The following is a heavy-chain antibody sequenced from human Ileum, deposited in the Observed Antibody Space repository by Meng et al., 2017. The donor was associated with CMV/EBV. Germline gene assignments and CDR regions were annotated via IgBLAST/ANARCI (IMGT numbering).Heavy chain of an antibody. Sequence: SMNLSCKASGYIFTNYPIHWVRQNPGQGLEWMGWIITGNGTTKYSQRFQHRLTITRDTSANTVYMEVTSLTSEDTATYYCARGAGAEHWGQGTLVTVSS. CDR3: ARGAGAEH. D-gene: IGHD6-25*01. V-gene: IGHV1-3*04. CDR1: GYIFTNYP. J-gene: IGHJ1*01. CDR2: IITGNGTT.